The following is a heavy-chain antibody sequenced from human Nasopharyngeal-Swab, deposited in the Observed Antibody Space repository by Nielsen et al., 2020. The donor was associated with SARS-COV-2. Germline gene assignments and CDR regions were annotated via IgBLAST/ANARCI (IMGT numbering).Heavy chain of an antibody. V-gene: IGHV3-72*01. Sequence: RQCPGKALERVGRARNKANGYTPEYAASVKGRFTISRDDSKNSVYLQMNSLKTEDSAVYYCTRGGTVTTDSYYYHMDVWGQGTTVTVSS. J-gene: IGHJ6*02. D-gene: IGHD4-17*01. CDR3: TRGGTVTTDSYYYHMDV. CDR2: ARNKANGYTP.